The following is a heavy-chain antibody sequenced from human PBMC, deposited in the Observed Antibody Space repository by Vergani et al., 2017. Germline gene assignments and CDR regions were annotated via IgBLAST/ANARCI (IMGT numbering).Heavy chain of an antibody. CDR1: GGSISSGSYY. CDR3: ARDTGYGDFYYYYGMDV. V-gene: IGHV4-61*02. J-gene: IGHJ6*02. D-gene: IGHD4-17*01. Sequence: QVQLQESGPGLVKPSQTLSLTCTVSGGSISSGSYYWSWIRQPAGKGLEWIGRIYTSGSTNYNPSLKSRVTISVDTSKNQFSLKLSSVTAADTAVYYCARDTGYGDFYYYYGMDVWGQGP. CDR2: IYTSGST.